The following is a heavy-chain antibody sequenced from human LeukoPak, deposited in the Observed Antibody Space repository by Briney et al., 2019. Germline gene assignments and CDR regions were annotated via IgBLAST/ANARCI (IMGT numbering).Heavy chain of an antibody. D-gene: IGHD6-13*01. CDR3: ARSFTSSWWASFDY. V-gene: IGHV3-66*02. CDR1: GFTFSSNY. CDR2: IYSGGST. Sequence: GGSLRLSCAASGFTFSSNYMSWVRQAPGKGLEWVSIIYSGGSTYYTDSVKGRFTISRDNSKNTLYLQMNSLRAEDTAVYYCARSFTSSWWASFDYWGQGTLVTVCS. J-gene: IGHJ4*02.